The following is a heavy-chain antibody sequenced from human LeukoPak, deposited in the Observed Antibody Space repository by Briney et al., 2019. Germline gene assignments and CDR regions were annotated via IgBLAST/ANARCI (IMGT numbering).Heavy chain of an antibody. Sequence: GGSLRLSCAASGFTFSIYAMSWVRQAPGKGLEWVSAISSSGAGTYYADSVKGRFTISRDNSKNTLYLQMHSLRAEDTAVYYCATNTSSWSFDYWGQGTLVTVSS. J-gene: IGHJ4*02. V-gene: IGHV3-23*01. CDR2: ISSSGAGT. CDR3: ATNTSSWSFDY. CDR1: GFTFSIYA. D-gene: IGHD6-13*01.